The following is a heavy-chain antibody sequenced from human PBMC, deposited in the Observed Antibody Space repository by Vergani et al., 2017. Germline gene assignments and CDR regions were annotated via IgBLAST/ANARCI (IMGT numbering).Heavy chain of an antibody. CDR3: GPGYSSSWGAFDI. J-gene: IGHJ3*02. CDR1: GFTFSSYS. D-gene: IGHD6-13*01. Sequence: VQLVESGGGLVKPGGSLRLSCAASGFTFSSYSMNWVRQAPGKGLEWVSSISSSSSYIYYADSVKGRFTISRDNAKNSLYLQMNSLRAEDTAVYYCGPGYSSSWGAFDIWGQGTMVTVSS. V-gene: IGHV3-21*01. CDR2: ISSSSSYI.